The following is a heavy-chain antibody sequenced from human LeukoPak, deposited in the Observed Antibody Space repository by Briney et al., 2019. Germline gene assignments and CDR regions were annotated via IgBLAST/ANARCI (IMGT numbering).Heavy chain of an antibody. CDR1: GGSISSYY. CDR2: IYYSGST. J-gene: IGHJ4*02. D-gene: IGHD6-19*01. CDR3: ARLEWLVRLAFDY. V-gene: IGHV4-59*08. Sequence: PSGTLSLTCTVSGGSISSYYWSWIRQPPGKGLEWSGYIYYSGSTNYNPSLNSRVTISVDTSKNQFSLKLSSVTAADTAVYYCARLEWLVRLAFDYWGQGTLVTVSS.